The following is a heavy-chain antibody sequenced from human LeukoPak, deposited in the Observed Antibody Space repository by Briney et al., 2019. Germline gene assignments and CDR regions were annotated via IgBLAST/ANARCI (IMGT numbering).Heavy chain of an antibody. Sequence: ASVKVSCKASGYTFTSYAMHWVRQAPGQRLEWMGWISAGNGNTKYSQKFQGRVTITRDTSASTAYMELSSLRSEDTAVYYCARDRLMIRGVVVVSWFDPWGQGTLVTVSS. V-gene: IGHV1-3*01. CDR3: ARDRLMIRGVVVVSWFDP. CDR1: GYTFTSYA. CDR2: ISAGNGNT. J-gene: IGHJ5*02. D-gene: IGHD3-22*01.